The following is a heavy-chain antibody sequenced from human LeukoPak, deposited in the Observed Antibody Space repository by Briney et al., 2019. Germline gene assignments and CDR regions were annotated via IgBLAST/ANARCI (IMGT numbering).Heavy chain of an antibody. D-gene: IGHD7-27*01. CDR2: ISSSSNYI. CDR3: ATYTNWVAGDV. J-gene: IGHJ6*02. V-gene: IGHV3-21*01. CDR1: GFTFSCCS. Sequence: GGSLRLSCAATGFTFSCCSMNGVRRARGKVREGVSSISSSSNYIYYADSVKGRFTLSRDNARTSLYLQLDSLRAEDTAVYYCATYTNWVAGDVWGQGTTVSV.